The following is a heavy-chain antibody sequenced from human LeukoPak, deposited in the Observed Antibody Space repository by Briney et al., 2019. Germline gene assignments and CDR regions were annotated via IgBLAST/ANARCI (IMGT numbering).Heavy chain of an antibody. V-gene: IGHV3-48*01. CDR1: GFTFSNYN. CDR3: ARDFAREFTIDY. J-gene: IGHJ4*02. CDR2: ISSSSNII. Sequence: PGESLKISCAASGFTFSNYNMNWVRQPPGKGLQWVSYISSSSNIIYYADSVKGRFTISRDNAKNSLFLQMNSLRAEDTAVYYCARDFAREFTIDYWGQGTLVTVSS. D-gene: IGHD3-10*01.